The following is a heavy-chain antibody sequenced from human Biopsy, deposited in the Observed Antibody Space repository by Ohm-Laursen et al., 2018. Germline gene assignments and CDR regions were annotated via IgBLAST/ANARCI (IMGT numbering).Heavy chain of an antibody. CDR3: ARAVDYYDPYYYYGLDV. J-gene: IGHJ6*02. V-gene: IGHV4-34*01. Sequence: SDILSLTCAVYGGSFSGYYWSWIRQPPGKGLEWIGEINHRGSTNYNPSLKSRVTISVDTSKNQFSLKLRSVTAADTAVYYCARAVDYYDPYYYYGLDVWGQGTTVTVSS. D-gene: IGHD3-16*01. CDR1: GGSFSGYY. CDR2: INHRGST.